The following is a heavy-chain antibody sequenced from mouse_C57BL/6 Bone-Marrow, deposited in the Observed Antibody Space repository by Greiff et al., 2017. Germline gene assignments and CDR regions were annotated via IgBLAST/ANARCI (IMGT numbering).Heavy chain of an antibody. D-gene: IGHD1-1*01. CDR1: GYTFTSYW. J-gene: IGHJ2*01. CDR3: VRRDYYGSSYYDD. V-gene: IGHV1-52*01. Sequence: QVQLQQPGAELVRPGSSVKLSCKASGYTFTSYWMHWVKQRPIQGLEWIGNIDPSDSETHYNQKFKDKATLTVDKSSSTAYMQLSSLTSEDSAVYYCVRRDYYGSSYYDDWGQGTTLTVSS. CDR2: IDPSDSET.